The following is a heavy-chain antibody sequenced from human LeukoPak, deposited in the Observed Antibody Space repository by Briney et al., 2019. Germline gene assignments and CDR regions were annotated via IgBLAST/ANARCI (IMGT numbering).Heavy chain of an antibody. V-gene: IGHV3-23*01. J-gene: IGHJ5*02. D-gene: IGHD1-1*01. CDR1: GFTFSSYA. CDR3: ANAGTAGNWFDP. Sequence: GGSLRLSCAASGFTFSSYAMSWVRQAPGKGLEWVSAISGSGGSTYYADSVKGRFTISRDNSKNTLYLQMNSLRAEDTAVYYCANAGTAGNWFDPWGQGTLVTVSS. CDR2: ISGSGGST.